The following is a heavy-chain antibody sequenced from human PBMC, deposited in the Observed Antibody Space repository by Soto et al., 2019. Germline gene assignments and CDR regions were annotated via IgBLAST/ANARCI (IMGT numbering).Heavy chain of an antibody. J-gene: IGHJ5*02. CDR3: ARDLFSSRDIVVVPRFDP. D-gene: IGHD2-2*01. CDR1: GFTFINYA. V-gene: IGHV3-30-3*01. CDR2: ISFDGDNK. Sequence: PGGSLRLSCAASGFTFINYAMHWVRQAPGKGLEWVAVISFDGDNKYSADSLKGRFTISRDNSKNMLYLQMDSLRPEDTAVYYCARDLFSSRDIVVVPRFDPWGRGTLVTVYS.